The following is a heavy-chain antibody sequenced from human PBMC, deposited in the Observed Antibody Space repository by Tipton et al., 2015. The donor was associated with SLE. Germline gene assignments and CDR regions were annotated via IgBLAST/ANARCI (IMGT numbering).Heavy chain of an antibody. CDR3: ARALRWSYFDY. CDR2: NYTSQST. V-gene: IGHV4-4*07. Sequence: TLSLTCTVSGDPISSYYWSWIRQPAGKGLEWMGRNYTSQSTNYNPSTKSRVTMSIDMAKNQFSLKLTSVTAADTAVYYCARALRWSYFDYWGQGRLVTVSS. CDR1: GDPISSYY. J-gene: IGHJ4*02. D-gene: IGHD4-23*01.